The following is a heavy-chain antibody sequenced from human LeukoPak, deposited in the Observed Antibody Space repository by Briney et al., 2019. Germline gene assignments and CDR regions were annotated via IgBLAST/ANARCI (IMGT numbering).Heavy chain of an antibody. CDR3: AREAQPFAYDI. D-gene: IGHD2-2*01. Sequence: SVTVSFKASGYSFTGYYIHWVRQAPGQGLEWMGCINPNSGGTNYAQKFQVRITMTRDTSFSTAYMEPSSLRSDDTAVYYCAREAQPFAYDIWGQGTTVTVSS. CDR1: GYSFTGYY. CDR2: INPNSGGT. J-gene: IGHJ3*02. V-gene: IGHV1-2*02.